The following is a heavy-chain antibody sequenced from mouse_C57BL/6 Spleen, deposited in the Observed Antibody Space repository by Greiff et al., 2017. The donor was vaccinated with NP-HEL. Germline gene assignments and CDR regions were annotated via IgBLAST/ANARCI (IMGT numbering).Heavy chain of an antibody. CDR3: ARGDYGYDGGFAY. CDR1: GFTFSDYY. Sequence: EVNVVESEGGLVQPGSSMKLSCTASGFTFSDYYMAWVRQVPEKGLEWVANINYDGSSTYYLDSLKSRFIISRDNAKNILYLQMSSLKSEDTATYDCARGDYGYDGGFAYWGQGTLVTVSA. CDR2: INYDGSST. V-gene: IGHV5-16*01. D-gene: IGHD2-2*01. J-gene: IGHJ3*01.